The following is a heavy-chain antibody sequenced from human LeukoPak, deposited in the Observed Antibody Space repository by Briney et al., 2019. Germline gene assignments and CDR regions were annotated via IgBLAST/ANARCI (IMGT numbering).Heavy chain of an antibody. J-gene: IGHJ4*02. CDR1: SGSINSYY. D-gene: IGHD1-26*01. V-gene: IGHV4-59*12. CDR3: ARGGGSYYVTDH. Sequence: SETLSLTCTVSSGSINSYYWTWIRQPPGKGLEWIGNTFYSGSTNYNPSLMSRVSISVDTSKNQVSLNLNSVTAADTAVYYCARGGGSYYVTDHWGQGILVTVSS. CDR2: TFYSGST.